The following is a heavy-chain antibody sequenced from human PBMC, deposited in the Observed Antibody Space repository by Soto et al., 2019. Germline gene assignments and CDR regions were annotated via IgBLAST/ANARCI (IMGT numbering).Heavy chain of an antibody. V-gene: IGHV4-59*01. D-gene: IGHD3-3*01. J-gene: IGHJ6*03. Sequence: SETLSLTCTVSGGSISSYYWSWIRQPPGKGLEWIGYIYYSGSTNYNPSLKSRVTISVDTSKNQFSLKLSSVTAADTAVYYCARGYDFWSGYYKGYYYYMDVWGKGTTVTVSS. CDR1: GGSISSYY. CDR2: IYYSGST. CDR3: ARGYDFWSGYYKGYYYYMDV.